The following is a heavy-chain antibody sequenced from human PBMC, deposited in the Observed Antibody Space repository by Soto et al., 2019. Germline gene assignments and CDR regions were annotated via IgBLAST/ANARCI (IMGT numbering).Heavy chain of an antibody. D-gene: IGHD3-22*01. J-gene: IGHJ6*02. V-gene: IGHV4-30-4*01. CDR3: AREVLAYYDSRDYYYGMDV. CDR1: GGSISSGDYY. CDR2: IYYSGST. Sequence: QVQLQESGPGLVKPSQTLSLTCTVSGGSISSGDYYWSWIRQPPGKGLEWIGYIYYSGSTYYNPSVKSRVTISVDTSKNQFSLKLSSVTAADTAVYYCAREVLAYYDSRDYYYGMDVWGQGTTVTVSS.